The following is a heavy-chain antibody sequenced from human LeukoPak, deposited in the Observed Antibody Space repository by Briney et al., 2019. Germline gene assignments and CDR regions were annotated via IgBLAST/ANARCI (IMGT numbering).Heavy chain of an antibody. CDR2: IYWSGST. CDR3: ARDALTSTGGWFDP. J-gene: IGHJ5*02. V-gene: IGHV4-38-2*02. Sequence: ETLSLTCAVCGYSLSSGYYWGWIRQTPGKGLEWIGSIYWSGSTYYNPSLKSRVTISVDTSKNQLSLKLNSVSAADTALYYCARDALTSTGGWFDPWGQGTLVTVSS. D-gene: IGHD1-26*01. CDR1: GYSLSSGYY.